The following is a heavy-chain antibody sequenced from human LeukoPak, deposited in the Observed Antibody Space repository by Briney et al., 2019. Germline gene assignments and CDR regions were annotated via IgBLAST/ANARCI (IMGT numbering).Heavy chain of an antibody. CDR1: GYTFTSYY. V-gene: IGHV1-46*01. J-gene: IGHJ5*01. CDR2: INPSGGST. CDR3: ARGEQRDCSGGSCDSGASFYDS. Sequence: ASVKVSCKASGYTFTSYYMHWVRQAPGQGLEWMGIINPSGGSTSYAQKFQGRVTMTRDSSTRKVYMELSSLKSEDTDVYYCARGEQRDCSGGSCDSGASFYDSWGHGTLVTVSS. D-gene: IGHD2-15*01.